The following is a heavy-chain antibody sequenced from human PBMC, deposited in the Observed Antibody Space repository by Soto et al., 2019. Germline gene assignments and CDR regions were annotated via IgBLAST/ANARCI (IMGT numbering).Heavy chain of an antibody. J-gene: IGHJ5*02. CDR1: GGSFSGYY. CDR3: ARVGYYDFWSGSSDIGP. Sequence: PSETLSLTCAVYGGSFSGYYWSWIRQPPGKGLEWIGEINHSGSTNYNPSLKSRVTISVDTSKNQFSLKLSSVTAADTAVYYCARVGYYDFWSGSSDIGPWGQGTLVTVSS. V-gene: IGHV4-34*01. CDR2: INHSGST. D-gene: IGHD3-3*01.